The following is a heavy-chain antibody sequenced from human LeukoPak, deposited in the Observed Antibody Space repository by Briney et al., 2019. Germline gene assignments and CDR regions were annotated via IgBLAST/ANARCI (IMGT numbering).Heavy chain of an antibody. CDR1: GFTFSTYV. J-gene: IGHJ4*02. CDR2: ISGSGGST. V-gene: IGHV3-23*01. CDR3: GGSGSYYRLDY. D-gene: IGHD3-10*01. Sequence: GSLRLSCAASGFTFSTYVMTWVRQAPGKGLEWVSAISGSGGSTYNADSVKGRFTLSRDNSKNTLYLQMNSLRAEDTAVYYCGGSGSYYRLDYWGQGTLVTVSS.